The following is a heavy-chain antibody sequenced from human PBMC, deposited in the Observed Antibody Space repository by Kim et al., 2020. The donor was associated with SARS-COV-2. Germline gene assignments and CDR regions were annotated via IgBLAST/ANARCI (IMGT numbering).Heavy chain of an antibody. J-gene: IGHJ4*02. D-gene: IGHD6-13*01. CDR2: INPSGAFT. V-gene: IGHV1-46*01. CDR3: AREAALIATPQKKFDY. CDR1: GFTFTNYF. Sequence: ASVKVSCKASGFTFTNYFMHWVRQAPGQGLEWMGTINPSGAFTLFTQKYQGRVIITKDTSTSTVYMEVSSLRSEDTAVYFCAREAALIATPQKKFDYWGQSTLFTVSS.